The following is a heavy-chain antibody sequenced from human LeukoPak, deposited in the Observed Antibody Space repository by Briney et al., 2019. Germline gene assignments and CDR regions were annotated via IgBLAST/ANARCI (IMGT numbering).Heavy chain of an antibody. CDR2: INPNSGGT. CDR3: ATETTVTPRGVY. CDR1: GYTFIDYY. Sequence: ASVKVSCKASGYTFIDYYMQWVRQALGQGLEWMGWINPNSGGTKYAQKFQGRVTMTRDTSISTAYMELSSLGSDDTAVYYCATETTVTPRGVYWGQGTLVAVSS. V-gene: IGHV1-2*02. D-gene: IGHD4-17*01. J-gene: IGHJ4*02.